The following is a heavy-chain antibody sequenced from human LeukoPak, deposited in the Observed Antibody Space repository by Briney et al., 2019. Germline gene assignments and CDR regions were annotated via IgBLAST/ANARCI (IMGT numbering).Heavy chain of an antibody. J-gene: IGHJ4*02. CDR1: GFTVSSNY. D-gene: IGHD3-22*01. V-gene: IGHV3-66*01. CDR3: MGGRGWLPEN. CDR2: IYSGGST. Sequence: PGGFLRLSCAASGFTVSSNYLSWVRQAPGKGLEWVSVIYSGGSTYYADSVKGRFTISRDNSKNTLYLQMNSLRIEDAAVYYCMGGRGWLPENWGQGTLVTVSS.